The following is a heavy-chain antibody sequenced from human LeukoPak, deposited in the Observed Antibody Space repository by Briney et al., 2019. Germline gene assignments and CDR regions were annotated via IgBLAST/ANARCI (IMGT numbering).Heavy chain of an antibody. CDR1: GFTFSDHY. CDR3: ASWGPAAYCSNGSCS. D-gene: IGHD2-15*01. V-gene: IGHV3-11*04. Sequence: GGSLRLSCAASGFTFSDHYMTWIRQAPGKGLEWVLYILNSGSTIYYADSVKGRFTISRDNAKNSLYLQMNSLRVEDTAVYYCASWGPAAYCSNGSCSWGQGTLVTVSS. J-gene: IGHJ5*02. CDR2: ILNSGSTI.